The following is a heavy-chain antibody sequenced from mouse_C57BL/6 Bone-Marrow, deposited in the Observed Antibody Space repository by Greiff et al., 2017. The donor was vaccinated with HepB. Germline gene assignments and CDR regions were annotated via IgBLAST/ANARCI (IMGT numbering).Heavy chain of an antibody. Sequence: QVQLQQSGAELVKPGASVKLSCKASGYTFTSYWMHWVKQRPGQGLEWIGMIHPNSGSTNYNEKFKSKATLTVDKSSSTAYMQLSSLTSEDSAVYYCARRFNGSPYWYFDVWGTGTTVTVSS. D-gene: IGHD1-1*01. V-gene: IGHV1-64*01. CDR2: IHPNSGST. CDR3: ARRFNGSPYWYFDV. J-gene: IGHJ1*03. CDR1: GYTFTSYW.